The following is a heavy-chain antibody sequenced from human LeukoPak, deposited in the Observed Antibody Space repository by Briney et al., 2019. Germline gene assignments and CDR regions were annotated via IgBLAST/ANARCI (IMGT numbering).Heavy chain of an antibody. CDR1: GFTFSSYE. CDR3: ARYIYGGSSYFDY. D-gene: IGHD6-6*01. Sequence: PGGSLRLSCAASGFTFSSYEMNWVRQAPGKGLEWVSYISSSGSNIYYADSVKGRFTISRDNAKNSLYLQMNSLRAEDTAVYYCARYIYGGSSYFDYWGQGTLVTVSS. V-gene: IGHV3-48*03. J-gene: IGHJ4*02. CDR2: ISSSGSNI.